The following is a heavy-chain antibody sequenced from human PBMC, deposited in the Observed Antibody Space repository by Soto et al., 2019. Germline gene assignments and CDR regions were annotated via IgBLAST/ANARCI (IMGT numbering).Heavy chain of an antibody. Sequence: GGSLRLSXAASGFTFSSYSMNWVRQAPGRGLEWVSSISSSSSYIYYADSVKGRFTISRDNAKNSLYLQMNSLRAEDTAVYYCARDKTYGSGSYAYGMDVWGQGTTVTVSS. CDR3: ARDKTYGSGSYAYGMDV. D-gene: IGHD3-10*01. CDR2: ISSSSSYI. V-gene: IGHV3-21*01. CDR1: GFTFSSYS. J-gene: IGHJ6*02.